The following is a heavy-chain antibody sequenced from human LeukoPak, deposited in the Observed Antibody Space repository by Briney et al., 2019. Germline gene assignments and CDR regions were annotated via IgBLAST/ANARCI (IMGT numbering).Heavy chain of an antibody. D-gene: IGHD3-16*01. J-gene: IGHJ3*02. V-gene: IGHV3-30*18. Sequence: GGSLRLSCAASGFTFSSYAMSWVRQAPGKGLEWVAVISYDGSNKYYADSVKGRFTISRDNSKNTLYLQMNSLRAEDTAVYYCAKVMIPFASDIWGQGTMVTVSS. CDR2: ISYDGSNK. CDR1: GFTFSSYA. CDR3: AKVMIPFASDI.